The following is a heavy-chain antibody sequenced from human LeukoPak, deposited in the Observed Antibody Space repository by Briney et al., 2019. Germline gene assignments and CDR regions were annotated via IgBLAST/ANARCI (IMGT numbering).Heavy chain of an antibody. V-gene: IGHV1-18*01. J-gene: IGHJ3*02. CDR2: ISAYNGNT. CDR3: ARDGYNWRKSWDDAFDI. CDR1: GYTFTSYG. D-gene: IGHD1-1*01. Sequence: ASVKVSCKASGYTFTSYGISWVRQAPGQGLEWMGWISAYNGNTNYAQKLQGRVTMTTDTSTSTAYMELRSLRSDDTAVYYCARDGYNWRKSWDDAFDIWGRGTMVTVSS.